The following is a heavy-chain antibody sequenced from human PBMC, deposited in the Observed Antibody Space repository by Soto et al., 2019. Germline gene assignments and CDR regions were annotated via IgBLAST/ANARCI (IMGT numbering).Heavy chain of an antibody. CDR2: IYWDDDK. J-gene: IGHJ4*02. Sequence: QITLKESGPTLVKPTQTLTLTCTVSGFSLNTYGVGVGWIRQPPGKALEWLALIYWDDDKRYSPSLKSRLTITKDPSTNQVVLTMTNMDPVDTVTYYCARALGSWGAYYFDYWGQGTLVTVSS. CDR3: ARALGSWGAYYFDY. D-gene: IGHD3-16*01. CDR1: GFSLNTYGVG. V-gene: IGHV2-5*02.